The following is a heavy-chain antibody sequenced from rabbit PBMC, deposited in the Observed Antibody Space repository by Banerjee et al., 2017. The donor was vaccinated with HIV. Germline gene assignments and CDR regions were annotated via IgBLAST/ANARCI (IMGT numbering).Heavy chain of an antibody. J-gene: IGHJ4*01. CDR2: IYVGSSVIT. V-gene: IGHV1S40*01. CDR3: VRSEFGATMTMVTYFNL. D-gene: IGHD2-1*01. CDR1: GFTLSSYW. Sequence: QSLEESGGDLVKPGASLTLTCTASGFTLSSYWICWVRQAPGKGLEWIACIYVGSSVITYYANWAKGRFTISKISSTTVTLQLNSLTAADTATYFCVRSEFGATMTMVTYFNLWGPGTLVTVS.